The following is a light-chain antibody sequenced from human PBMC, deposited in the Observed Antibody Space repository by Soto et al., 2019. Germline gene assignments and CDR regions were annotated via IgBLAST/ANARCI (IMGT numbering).Light chain of an antibody. CDR1: QSVSSN. V-gene: IGKV3-15*01. CDR3: QQYNEWPRT. Sequence: EIVLTQSPATLSVSPGERAILSCGASQSVSSNLAWYQQKPGQAPRLLIYGASTRATDIPDRFSGSGSGTEFTLTISSLQSEDFAVYSCQQYNEWPRTFGQGTKVDIK. CDR2: GAS. J-gene: IGKJ1*01.